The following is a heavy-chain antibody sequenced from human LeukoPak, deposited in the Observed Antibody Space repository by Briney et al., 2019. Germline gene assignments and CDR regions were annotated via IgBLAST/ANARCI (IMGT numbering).Heavy chain of an antibody. V-gene: IGHV1-18*01. Sequence: ASVKVSCKASGYTFTNYDISWVRQAPGQGLEWMGWISPYNGNTNYAQKFQGRVTMTTHTSTSTAYMELRSLRSDDTAVYYCATDHRQSSSSSYYYYMHVWGTGTTVTVSS. CDR2: ISPYNGNT. D-gene: IGHD6-6*01. CDR1: GYTFTNYD. J-gene: IGHJ6*03. CDR3: ATDHRQSSSSSYYYYMHV.